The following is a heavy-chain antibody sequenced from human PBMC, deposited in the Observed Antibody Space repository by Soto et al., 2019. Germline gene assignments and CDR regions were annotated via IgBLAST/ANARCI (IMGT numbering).Heavy chain of an antibody. CDR2: ISGSGGST. D-gene: IGHD3-3*01. J-gene: IGHJ5*02. CDR1: GFTFSSYA. V-gene: IGHV3-23*01. Sequence: EVHLLESGGGLVQPGGSLRLSCAASGFTFSSYAMSWVRQAPGKGLEWVSFISGSGGSTYYADSVKGRFTISRDNSENTLYLQMNSLRVEDTAIYYCAKVHDFRSGYKPSFDPWGQGTLVTVSS. CDR3: AKVHDFRSGYKPSFDP.